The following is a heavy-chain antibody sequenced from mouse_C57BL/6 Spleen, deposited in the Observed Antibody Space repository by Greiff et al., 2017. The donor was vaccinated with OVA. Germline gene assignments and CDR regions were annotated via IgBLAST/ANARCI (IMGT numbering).Heavy chain of an antibody. V-gene: IGHV5-16*01. Sequence: EVQRVESEGGLVQPGSSMKLSCTASGFTFSDYYMAWVRQVPEKGLEWVANINYDGSSTYYLDSLKSRFIISRDNAKNILYLQMSSLKSEDTATYYCARAILLRLGGYFDVWGTGTTVTVSS. CDR3: ARAILLRLGGYFDV. CDR2: INYDGSST. D-gene: IGHD1-1*01. CDR1: GFTFSDYY. J-gene: IGHJ1*03.